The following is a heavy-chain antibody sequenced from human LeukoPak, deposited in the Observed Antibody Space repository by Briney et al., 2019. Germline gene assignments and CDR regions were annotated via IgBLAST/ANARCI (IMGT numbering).Heavy chain of an antibody. CDR3: ARGYYYDSSAGPSEY. CDR2: INPSGGIT. CDR1: GYTFTAYY. J-gene: IGHJ4*02. V-gene: IGHV1-46*01. Sequence: ASVKDSSQASGYTFTAYYMHWVRQAPGQGLEWMGIINPSGGITGYAQKFQGRVTMARDTSTSTVYMELSSLRSEDTAVYYCARGYYYDSSAGPSEYWGQGTLVAVSS. D-gene: IGHD3-22*01.